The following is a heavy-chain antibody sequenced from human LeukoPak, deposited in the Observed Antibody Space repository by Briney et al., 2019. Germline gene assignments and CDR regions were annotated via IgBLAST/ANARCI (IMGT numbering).Heavy chain of an antibody. CDR3: ARDRNYDSSGYYLDY. J-gene: IGHJ4*02. V-gene: IGHV4-4*02. CDR1: GGSISSSNW. Sequence: SETLSLTCAVSGGSISSSNWWSWVRPPPGKGLEWIGEIYHSGSTNYNPSLKSRVTISVDKSKNQFSLKLSSVTAADTAVYYCARDRNYDSSGYYLDYWGQGTLVTVSS. CDR2: IYHSGST. D-gene: IGHD3-22*01.